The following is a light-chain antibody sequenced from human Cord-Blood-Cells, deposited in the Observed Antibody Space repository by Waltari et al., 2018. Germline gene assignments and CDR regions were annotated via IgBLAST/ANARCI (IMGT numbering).Light chain of an antibody. CDR1: SSAVGGYNY. CDR2: EVS. CDR3: SSYTSSSTYV. J-gene: IGLJ1*01. Sequence: QSALTQPASVSGSPGQSITISCTGTSSAVGGYNYVSWYQQHPGKAPKLMIYEVSNRPSGVSNRVSGSQSGTTASLTISGLQAEDEADYYCSSYTSSSTYVFGTGTKVTVL. V-gene: IGLV2-14*01.